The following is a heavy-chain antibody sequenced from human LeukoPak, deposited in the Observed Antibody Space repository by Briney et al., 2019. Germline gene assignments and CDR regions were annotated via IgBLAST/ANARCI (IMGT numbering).Heavy chain of an antibody. D-gene: IGHD3-10*01. CDR1: GFTVITND. Sequence: GGSLRLSCAASGFTVITNDMTWVRQAPGKGLEWVSAISGSGGSTYYADSVKGRFTISRDNSKNTLYLQMNSLRAEDTAVYYCAKAGITMVRGVFWGQGTLVTVSS. CDR2: ISGSGGST. CDR3: AKAGITMVRGVF. V-gene: IGHV3-23*01. J-gene: IGHJ4*02.